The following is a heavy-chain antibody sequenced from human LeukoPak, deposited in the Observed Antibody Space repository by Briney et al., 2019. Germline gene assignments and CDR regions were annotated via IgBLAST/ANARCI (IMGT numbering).Heavy chain of an antibody. V-gene: IGHV1-69*05. CDR1: GGTFNSYA. D-gene: IGHD3-22*01. Sequence: ASVKVSCKASGGTFNSYAISWVRQAPGQGLEWMGGIMPLLGTANYAQEFQGRVTITTDESTSTAYMELSSLRSEDTAVYYCASRTYDSSVPTAFDIWGQGTMVTVSS. J-gene: IGHJ3*02. CDR3: ASRTYDSSVPTAFDI. CDR2: IMPLLGTA.